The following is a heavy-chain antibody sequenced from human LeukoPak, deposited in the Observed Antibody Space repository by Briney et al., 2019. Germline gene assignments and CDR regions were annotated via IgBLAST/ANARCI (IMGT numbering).Heavy chain of an antibody. CDR1: GYTFTGYY. D-gene: IGHD2-2*01. Sequence: ASVKVSCKASGYTFTGYYMHWVRQAPGQGLEWMGWINPNSGGTNYAQKFQGWVTMTRDTSISTAYMELSRLRSDDTAVYYCARAVDCSSTSCYADWFDPWGQGTLDTVS. CDR3: ARAVDCSSTSCYADWFDP. V-gene: IGHV1-2*04. CDR2: INPNSGGT. J-gene: IGHJ5*02.